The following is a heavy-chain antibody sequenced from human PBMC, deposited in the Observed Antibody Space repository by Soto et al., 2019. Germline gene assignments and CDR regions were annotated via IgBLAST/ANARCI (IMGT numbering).Heavy chain of an antibody. V-gene: IGHV4-34*01. CDR3: ARGPLPLVRRHFWFDP. D-gene: IGHD3-10*01. Sequence: AETLSLTCVVHGGSFCAYHWTCFRQFPGEGLQWIVDINHTGNVKYNTTLGSRVAMSIDTSKEQFSLELTSVTAADSAIYFCARGPLPLVRRHFWFDPWGQGTLVTVSS. J-gene: IGHJ5*02. CDR2: INHTGNV. CDR1: GGSFCAYH.